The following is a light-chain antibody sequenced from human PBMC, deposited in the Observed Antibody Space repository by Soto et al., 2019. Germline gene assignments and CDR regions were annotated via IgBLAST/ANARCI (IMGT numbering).Light chain of an antibody. CDR3: QQRSNWPPIT. CDR2: GAS. V-gene: IGKV3-11*01. Sequence: EIVMTQSPATLSVSPGGRATLSCRASQNIGNKLAWYQHKPGQAPRVLIYGASTRATGIPARFSGSGFGTDFTLTISSLEPEDAAVYYCQQRSNWPPITFGQGTRLEIK. J-gene: IGKJ5*01. CDR1: QNIGNK.